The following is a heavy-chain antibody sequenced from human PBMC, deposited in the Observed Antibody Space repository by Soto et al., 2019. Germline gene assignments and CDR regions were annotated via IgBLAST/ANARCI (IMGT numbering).Heavy chain of an antibody. CDR2: ISSSSSTI. J-gene: IGHJ2*01. D-gene: IGHD3-22*01. CDR1: GFTFSSYS. CDR3: ARDQYYDSSGYYSLHWYFDL. Sequence: PGGSLRLSCAASGFTFSSYSMNWVRQAPGKGLEWVSYISSSSSTIYYADSVKGRFTISRDNAKNSLYLQMNSLRDEDTAVYYCARDQYYDSSGYYSLHWYFDLWGRGTLVTVSS. V-gene: IGHV3-48*02.